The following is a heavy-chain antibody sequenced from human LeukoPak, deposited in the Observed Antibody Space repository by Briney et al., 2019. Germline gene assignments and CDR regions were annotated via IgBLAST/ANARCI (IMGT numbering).Heavy chain of an antibody. CDR3: ARDAGTTIVVVPAAPSAFDI. CDR2: IYYSGST. J-gene: IGHJ3*02. V-gene: IGHV4-30-4*08. CDR1: GGSISSGDYY. Sequence: SETLSLTCTVSGGSISSGDYYWSWIRQPPGKGLEWIGYIYYSGSTYYNPSLKSRVTISVDTSKNQFSLKLSSVTAADTAVYYCARDAGTTIVVVPAAPSAFDIWGQGTMVTVSS. D-gene: IGHD2-2*01.